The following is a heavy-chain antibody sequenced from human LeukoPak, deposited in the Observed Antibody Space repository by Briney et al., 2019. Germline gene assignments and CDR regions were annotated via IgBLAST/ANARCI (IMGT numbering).Heavy chain of an antibody. Sequence: PGGSLSLSCAASGFTFRTYGMHWVRQAPGKGLEWMSFVRDDGSTKYYAGPVKGRFTISRDNSKSTLYLQMNSLRAEDTAVYFCARTVSSSWGFFDSWGQGTLVTVSS. J-gene: IGHJ4*02. CDR2: VRDDGSTK. CDR3: ARTVSSSWGFFDS. D-gene: IGHD6-6*01. V-gene: IGHV3-30*02. CDR1: GFTFRTYG.